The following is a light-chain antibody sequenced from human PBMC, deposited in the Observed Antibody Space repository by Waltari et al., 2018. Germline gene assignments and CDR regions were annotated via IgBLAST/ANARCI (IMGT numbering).Light chain of an antibody. J-gene: IGLJ3*02. CDR1: SSDVGGYNY. CDR2: DVS. CDR3: SSYTSSNTWV. Sequence: QSAQTQPASVSGSPEQSITLSCTGTSSDVGGYNYDPWYQQHPGKAPKLMIYDVSNRPSVLSNRFSGSKSGNTASLTISGLQAEDEADYYCSSYTSSNTWVFGGGTKLTVL. V-gene: IGLV2-14*03.